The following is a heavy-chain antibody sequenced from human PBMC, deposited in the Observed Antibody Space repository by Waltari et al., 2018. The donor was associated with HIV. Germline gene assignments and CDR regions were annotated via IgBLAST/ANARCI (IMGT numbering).Heavy chain of an antibody. CDR1: GFTFSSYW. CDR2: INSDGRST. V-gene: IGHV3-74*02. J-gene: IGHJ4*02. CDR3: ATFPIKDHSNKRLGY. D-gene: IGHD4-4*01. Sequence: EMQLVEDVGGLVRPGGSLGLSCAASGFTFSSYWWPGVGSALGKGLVWVSRINSDGRSTTYADSVKGRVTICRDNAKNTLYLQMNSLRDEDTAVYYCATFPIKDHSNKRLGYWGQGTLVTVSS.